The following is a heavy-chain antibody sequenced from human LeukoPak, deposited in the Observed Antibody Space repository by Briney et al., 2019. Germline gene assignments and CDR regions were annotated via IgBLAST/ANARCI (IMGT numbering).Heavy chain of an antibody. J-gene: IGHJ6*03. V-gene: IGHV3-21*01. Sequence: GETLRLSCAASGFTFSSHGMNWVRQAPGKGLEWVSGITGSGANAYYADSVKGRFTISRDNAKNSLYLQMNSLRAEDTAVYYCARDGKQWLVEYYYYYYYMDVWGKGTTVTISS. CDR2: ITGSGANA. CDR3: ARDGKQWLVEYYYYYYYMDV. CDR1: GFTFSSHG. D-gene: IGHD6-19*01.